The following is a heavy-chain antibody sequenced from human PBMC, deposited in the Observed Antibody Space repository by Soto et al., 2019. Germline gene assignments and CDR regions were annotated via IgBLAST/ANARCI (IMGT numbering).Heavy chain of an antibody. Sequence: PGVSLRLSCAASGFTFSSYSINWVRQAPGRGLEWVSSFTSSSYIYYADSVKGRFTISRDNAKNSLYLQMNSLRVEDTAVYYCARDQMVRGEFYYYYGMDVWGQGTTVTVSS. CDR2: FTSSSYI. CDR1: GFTFSSYS. J-gene: IGHJ6*02. D-gene: IGHD3-10*01. CDR3: ARDQMVRGEFYYYYGMDV. V-gene: IGHV3-21*01.